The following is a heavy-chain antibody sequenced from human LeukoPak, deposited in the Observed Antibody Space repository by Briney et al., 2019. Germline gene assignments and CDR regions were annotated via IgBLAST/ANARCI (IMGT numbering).Heavy chain of an antibody. D-gene: IGHD2-2*01. V-gene: IGHV3-30-3*01. CDR1: GFAFSSST. J-gene: IGHJ5*02. CDR3: ARDPWVGTLYQDNWFDP. Sequence: GGSLRLSCGASGFAFSSSTMSWVRQAPGKGLEWVAVISYDGSNKYYADSVKGRFTISRDNSKNTLYLQMNSLRAEDTAVYYCARDPWVGTLYQDNWFDPWGQGTLVTVSS. CDR2: ISYDGSNK.